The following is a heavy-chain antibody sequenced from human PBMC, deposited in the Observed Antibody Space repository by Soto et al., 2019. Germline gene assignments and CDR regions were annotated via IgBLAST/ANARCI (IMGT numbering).Heavy chain of an antibody. D-gene: IGHD5-18*01. V-gene: IGHV3-49*03. CDR3: TRDREGYRRYYYYYMDV. Sequence: GGSLRLSCTASGFTFGDYAMSWFRQAPGKGLEWVGFIRSKAYGGTTEYAASVKGRFTISRDDSKSIAYLQMNSLKTEDTAVYYCTRDREGYRRYYYYYMDVWGKGTTVTVSS. J-gene: IGHJ6*03. CDR2: IRSKAYGGTT. CDR1: GFTFGDYA.